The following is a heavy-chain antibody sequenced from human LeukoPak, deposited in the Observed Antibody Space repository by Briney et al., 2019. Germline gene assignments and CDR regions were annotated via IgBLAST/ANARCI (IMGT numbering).Heavy chain of an antibody. CDR2: IYYRGST. Sequence: SETLSLTCTVSGGSISRSSYYWAWIRQPPGKGLEWIGSIYYRGSTLHNPSLKSRVTISVDTSKNQFSLKLMSSVTAADTAVYYCARHLYLGGGALPYYFDYWGQGTLVTVSS. CDR1: GGSISRSSYY. CDR3: ARHLYLGGGALPYYFDY. J-gene: IGHJ4*02. V-gene: IGHV4-39*01. D-gene: IGHD2-21*01.